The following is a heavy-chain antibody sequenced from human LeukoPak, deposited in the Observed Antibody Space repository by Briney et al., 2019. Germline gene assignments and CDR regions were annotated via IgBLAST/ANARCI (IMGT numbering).Heavy chain of an antibody. D-gene: IGHD1-1*01. CDR3: AKLVGTGTIPTDY. Sequence: GGSPRLSCAASGFTFSNYAMTWVRQAPGKGLEWVSVISGVGSNTDYADSVRGRFTISRDNSKNTLSLQMNSLRAEDTAIYYCAKLVGTGTIPTDYWGQGTLVTVPP. CDR1: GFTFSNYA. CDR2: ISGVGSNT. J-gene: IGHJ4*02. V-gene: IGHV3-23*01.